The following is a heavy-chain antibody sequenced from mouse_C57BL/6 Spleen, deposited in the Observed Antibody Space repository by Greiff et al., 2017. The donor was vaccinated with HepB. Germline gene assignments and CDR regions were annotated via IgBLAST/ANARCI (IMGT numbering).Heavy chain of an antibody. CDR1: GYSFTGYY. J-gene: IGHJ4*01. Sequence: VQLQQSGPELVKPGDSVKISCKASGYSFTGYYMNWVKQSPEKSLDWIGEINPSTGGTTYNQKFKAKATLTVDKSSSTAYMQLKSLTSEDSAVYYCARYYDGYFYAMDYWGQGTSVTVSS. D-gene: IGHD2-3*01. V-gene: IGHV1-42*01. CDR3: ARYYDGYFYAMDY. CDR2: INPSTGGT.